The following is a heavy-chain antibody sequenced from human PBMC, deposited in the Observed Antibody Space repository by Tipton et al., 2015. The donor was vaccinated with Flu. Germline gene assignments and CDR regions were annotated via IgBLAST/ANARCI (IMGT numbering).Heavy chain of an antibody. Sequence: TLSLTCTVSRGSMSGANYYRSWVRQPAGKGLEWIGRVFTTGSTNYNPSLQSRVTISVDTSKNQFSLEMTSVTAADTAVYYCATDYAKTDAFDIWGHGTMVTVSS. CDR1: RGSMSGANYY. CDR2: VFTTGST. V-gene: IGHV4-61*02. J-gene: IGHJ3*02. D-gene: IGHD4-17*01. CDR3: ATDYAKTDAFDI.